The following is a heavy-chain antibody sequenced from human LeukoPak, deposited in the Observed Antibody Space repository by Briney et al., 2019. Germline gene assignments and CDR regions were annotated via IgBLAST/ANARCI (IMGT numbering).Heavy chain of an antibody. CDR1: GFTFSSYD. CDR3: ARGAFDGRGAVVPAALPSYYYYGMDV. Sequence: GGSLRLSCAASGFTFSSYDMHWVRQATGKGLEWVSAIGTAGDTYYPGSVKGRFTISRENAKNSLYLQMNSLRAGDTAVYYCARGAFDGRGAVVPAALPSYYYYGMDVWGQGTTVTVSS. V-gene: IGHV3-13*01. CDR2: IGTAGDT. J-gene: IGHJ6*02. D-gene: IGHD2-2*02.